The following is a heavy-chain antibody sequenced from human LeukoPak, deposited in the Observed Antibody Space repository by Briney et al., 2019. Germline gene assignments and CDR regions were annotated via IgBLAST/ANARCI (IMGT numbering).Heavy chain of an antibody. CDR1: GGSISSNY. J-gene: IGHJ4*02. V-gene: IGHV4-59*01. CDR3: ARRYYQRSVTSSYFDY. Sequence: SETLSLTCAVSGGSISSNYWRWIRQPPGKGLECIGYIYYSGSTNYNPSLKSRITISVDTSKNQFSLKLSSVTAADTAMYYCARRYYQRSVTSSYFDYWGQGTLVTVSS. CDR2: IYYSGST. D-gene: IGHD3-10*01.